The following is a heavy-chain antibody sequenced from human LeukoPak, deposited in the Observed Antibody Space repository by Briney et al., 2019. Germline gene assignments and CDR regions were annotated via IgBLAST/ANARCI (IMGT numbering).Heavy chain of an antibody. V-gene: IGHV1-46*03. CDR1: GYTFTSYG. CDR2: INPSGGST. D-gene: IGHD3-3*01. CDR3: ARDGPIFGVAMVIDY. J-gene: IGHJ4*02. Sequence: GASVKVSCKASGYTFTSYGISWVRQAPGQGLEWMGIINPSGGSTSYAQKFQGRVTMTRDTSTSTVYMELSSLRSEDTAVYYCARDGPIFGVAMVIDYWGQGTLVTVSS.